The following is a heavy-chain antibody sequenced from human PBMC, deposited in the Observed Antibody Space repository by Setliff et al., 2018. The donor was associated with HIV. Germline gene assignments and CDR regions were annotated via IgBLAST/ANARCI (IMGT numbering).Heavy chain of an antibody. J-gene: IGHJ4*02. CDR1: GGSFSDCY. D-gene: IGHD3-22*01. Sequence: SETLSLTCALYGGSFSDCYWSWIRQPPGMGLEWIGEVNRGRRTNYNSSLKSRVTISIDTSRNQFSLTVSSVTAADTAVYYCAREIPYSYGGRGHPLWGQGTLVTVSS. V-gene: IGHV4-34*01. CDR3: AREIPYSYGGRGHPL. CDR2: VNRGRRT.